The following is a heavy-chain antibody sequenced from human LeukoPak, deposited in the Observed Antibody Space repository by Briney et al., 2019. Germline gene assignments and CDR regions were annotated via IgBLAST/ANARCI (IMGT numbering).Heavy chain of an antibody. V-gene: IGHV4-59*01. J-gene: IGHJ4*02. CDR1: GGSISSYY. D-gene: IGHD3-10*01. Sequence: SETLSLTCTVSGGSISSYYWSWIRQPPGKGLEWIGYIYYSGSTNYNPPLKSRVTISVDTSKNQFSLKLSSVTAADTAVYYCARAYGSGSYYVFDYWGQGTLVTVSS. CDR3: ARAYGSGSYYVFDY. CDR2: IYYSGST.